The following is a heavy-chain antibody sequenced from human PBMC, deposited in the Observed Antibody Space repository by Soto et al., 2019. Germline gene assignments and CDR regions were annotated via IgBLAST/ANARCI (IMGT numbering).Heavy chain of an antibody. V-gene: IGHV1-69*13. CDR1: GGTFSSYA. Sequence: GASVKVSCKASGGTFSSYAISWVRQAPGQGLEWMGGIIPIFGTANYAQKFQGRVTITADESTSTAYMELSSLRSEDTAVYYCARSNVDIVATYGYFDYWGQGTLVTVS. CDR3: ARSNVDIVATYGYFDY. CDR2: IIPIFGTA. D-gene: IGHD5-12*01. J-gene: IGHJ4*02.